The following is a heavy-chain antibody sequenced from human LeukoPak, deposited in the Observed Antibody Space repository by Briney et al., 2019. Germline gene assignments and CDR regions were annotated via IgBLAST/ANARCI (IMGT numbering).Heavy chain of an antibody. CDR2: ISYDGSNK. D-gene: IGHD1-26*01. V-gene: IGHV3-30-3*01. J-gene: IGHJ4*02. Sequence: GGSLRLSCAASGFTFSSYAMHWVRQAPGKGLEWVAVISYDGSNKYYADSVKGRFTISRDNAKNSLYLQMNSLRPEDTAVYYCVCPKVGASPFDYWGQGTLVTVSS. CDR3: VCPKVGASPFDY. CDR1: GFTFSSYA.